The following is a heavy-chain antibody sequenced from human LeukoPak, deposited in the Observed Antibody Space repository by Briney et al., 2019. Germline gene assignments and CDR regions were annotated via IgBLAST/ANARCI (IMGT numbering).Heavy chain of an antibody. Sequence: ASVKVSCKASGYTFTGYDINWVRQATGQGLEWMGWINPHSGKTGYAQKFQGRVTMTTDTSASTAYMELSSLRSEDTAVYYCARLSSHYGDYKVDPWGQGTLVTVSS. D-gene: IGHD4-17*01. CDR3: ARLSSHYGDYKVDP. CDR2: INPHSGKT. CDR1: GYTFTGYD. J-gene: IGHJ5*02. V-gene: IGHV1-8*02.